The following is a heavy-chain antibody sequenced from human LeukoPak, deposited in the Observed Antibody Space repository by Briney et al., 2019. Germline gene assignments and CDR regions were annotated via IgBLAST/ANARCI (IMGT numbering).Heavy chain of an antibody. CDR2: IYYSGST. V-gene: IGHV4-39*07. Sequence: PSETLSLTCTVSGGSISSSSYYWGWIRQPPGKGLEWIGSIYYSGSTYYNPSLKSRVTISVDTSKNQFSLKLSSVTAADTAVYYCARGYSYGPNPLWFDPWGQGTLVTVSS. J-gene: IGHJ5*02. D-gene: IGHD5-18*01. CDR1: GGSISSSSYY. CDR3: ARGYSYGPNPLWFDP.